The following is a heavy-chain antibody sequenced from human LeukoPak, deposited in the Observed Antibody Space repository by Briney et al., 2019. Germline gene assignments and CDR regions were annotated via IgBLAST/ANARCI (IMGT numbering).Heavy chain of an antibody. J-gene: IGHJ4*02. CDR2: VSGSGSTT. CDR1: GFTFRSYA. Sequence: GSLRLSCAASGFTFRSYAMTWVRQAPGKGLDWVSSVSGSGSTTYFADSVKGRFTISRDNSKNTLYLQMNSLRDDDTAVYFCAKDRGYDYPFRYFDYWGQGTLVTASS. V-gene: IGHV3-23*01. CDR3: AKDRGYDYPFRYFDY. D-gene: IGHD3-16*01.